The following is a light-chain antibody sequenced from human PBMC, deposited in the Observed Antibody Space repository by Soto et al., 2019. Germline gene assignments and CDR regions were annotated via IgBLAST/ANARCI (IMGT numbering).Light chain of an antibody. CDR3: QSYDSSMSGNVV. V-gene: IGLV1-40*01. CDR1: SSNIGAGYD. CDR2: GNS. Sequence: QSVLTHPPSVSGAPGQRVTISCTGSSSNIGAGYDVHWYQQLPGTAPKLLIYGNSNRPSGVPDRFSGSKSGTSASLAITWLQAEDEADYDCQSYDSSMSGNVVFGGGTKLTV. J-gene: IGLJ2*01.